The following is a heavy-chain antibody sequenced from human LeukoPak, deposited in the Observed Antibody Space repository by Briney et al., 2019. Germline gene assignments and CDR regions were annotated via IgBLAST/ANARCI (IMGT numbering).Heavy chain of an antibody. Sequence: GGSLRLSCAASEFTFSSYSMSWVRQAPGKGLEWVANIRQDVSEKYYVDSVKGRFTISRDNAKNSLFLQMSSLRDEDSTVYYCARAQPGNSPPPRLYGMDVWGQGTTVTVAS. D-gene: IGHD2-2*01. V-gene: IGHV3-7*01. J-gene: IGHJ6*02. CDR3: ARAQPGNSPPPRLYGMDV. CDR2: IRQDVSEK. CDR1: EFTFSSYS.